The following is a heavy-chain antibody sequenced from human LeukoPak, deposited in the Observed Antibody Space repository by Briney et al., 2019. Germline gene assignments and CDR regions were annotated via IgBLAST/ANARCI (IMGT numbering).Heavy chain of an antibody. D-gene: IGHD1-26*01. CDR2: ISPSGANT. V-gene: IGHV1-46*01. CDR1: GYTFTRYY. Sequence: ASVKVSCKASGYTFTRYYMHWVRQAPGQGLEWMGIISPSGANTAYAQKFQGRVTMTSDTSTGTVYMELSSLRSEDTAVYYCARNGEGGSYPSTYWGQGTLVIVSS. CDR3: ARNGEGGSYPSTY. J-gene: IGHJ4*02.